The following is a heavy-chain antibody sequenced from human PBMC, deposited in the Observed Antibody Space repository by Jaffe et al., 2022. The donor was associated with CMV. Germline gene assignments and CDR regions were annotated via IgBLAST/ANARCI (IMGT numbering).Heavy chain of an antibody. V-gene: IGHV4-59*13. D-gene: IGHD3-3*01. J-gene: IGHJ6*03. CDR3: ARVNVFRDLWRRNPQDYYYMDV. CDR1: GGSMSGFS. CDR2: VYYSGRT. Sequence: QVLLQVSGPGLVKPSETLSLTCSVSGGSMSGFSWHWIRQPPGKGLEWIGNVYYSGRTKYNPSLTSRVTISLDTAMNQFSLMVTSVTAADTAIYYCARVNVFRDLWRRNPQDYYYMDVWGRGTTVTVSS.